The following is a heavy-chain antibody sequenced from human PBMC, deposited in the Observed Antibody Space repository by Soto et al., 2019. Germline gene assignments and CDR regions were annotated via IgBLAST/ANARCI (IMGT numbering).Heavy chain of an antibody. CDR3: ARGDRGGSVSPASYYYSGLDA. D-gene: IGHD2-15*01. CDR2: VSAGGDMT. Sequence: DVQLLESGGHLVQPGGSLRLSCAASGFTFSSYAMSWVRQAPGKGLEWVSSVSAGGDMTYYSDSVKGRFTISRDNSNNALFLQMNSLRIEDTALYYCARGDRGGSVSPASYYYSGLDAWGQGTTVTVS. V-gene: IGHV3-23*01. CDR1: GFTFSSYA. J-gene: IGHJ6*02.